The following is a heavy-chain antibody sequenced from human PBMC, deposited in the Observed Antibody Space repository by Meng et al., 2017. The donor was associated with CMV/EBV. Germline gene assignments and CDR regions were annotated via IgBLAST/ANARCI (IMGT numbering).Heavy chain of an antibody. J-gene: IGHJ6*02. CDR2: INHSGST. D-gene: IGHD3-3*01. CDR1: GGSFSGYY. Sequence: GSLRLSCAVYGGSFSGYYWSWIRQPPGKGLEWIGEINHSGSTNYNPSSKSRVTISVDTSKNQLSLKLSSVTAADTAVYYCAREVSPIFGVVTMGVLYGMDVWGQGTTVTVSS. CDR3: AREVSPIFGVVTMGVLYGMDV. V-gene: IGHV4-34*01.